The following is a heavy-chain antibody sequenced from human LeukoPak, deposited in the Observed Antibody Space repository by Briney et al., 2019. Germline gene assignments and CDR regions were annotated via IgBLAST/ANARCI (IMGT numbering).Heavy chain of an antibody. Sequence: PSETLSLTCTVSGGSISSSSYYWGWIRQPPGKGLEWIGSIYYSGSTYYNPSLKSRVTISVDTSKNQFSLKLSSVTAADTGVYYCARGGATVVAAPGFGHWGQGTLVTVSS. D-gene: IGHD2-15*01. CDR2: IYYSGST. CDR3: ARGGATVVAAPGFGH. CDR1: GGSISSSSYY. J-gene: IGHJ4*02. V-gene: IGHV4-39*01.